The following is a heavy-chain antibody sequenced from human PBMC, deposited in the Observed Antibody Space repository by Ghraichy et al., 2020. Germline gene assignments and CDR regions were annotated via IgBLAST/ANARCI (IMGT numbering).Heavy chain of an antibody. CDR3: ASGVAGGY. Sequence: ASVKVSCKASGYTFTGYYIHWVRQAPGQGLEWMGWFNPNSVDTNYAQKCQGRVTMTGDTSITTAYLELSSLRSDDTAVYYCASGVAGGYWGQGTLVTVSS. CDR1: GYTFTGYY. D-gene: IGHD6-19*01. J-gene: IGHJ4*02. CDR2: FNPNSVDT. V-gene: IGHV1-2*02.